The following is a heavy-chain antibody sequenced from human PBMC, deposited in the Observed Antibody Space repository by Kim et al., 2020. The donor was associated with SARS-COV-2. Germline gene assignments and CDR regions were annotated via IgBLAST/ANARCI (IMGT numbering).Heavy chain of an antibody. CDR3: AREMGGFYYYYGMDV. CDR1: GFTFSSYA. Sequence: GGSLRLSCAASGFTFSSYAMHWVRQAPGKGLEWVAVISYDGSNKYYVDSVKGRFTISRDNSKNTLYLQMNSLRAEDTAVYYCAREMGGFYYYYGMDVWG. V-gene: IGHV3-30*04. J-gene: IGHJ6*02. CDR2: ISYDGSNK. D-gene: IGHD3-16*01.